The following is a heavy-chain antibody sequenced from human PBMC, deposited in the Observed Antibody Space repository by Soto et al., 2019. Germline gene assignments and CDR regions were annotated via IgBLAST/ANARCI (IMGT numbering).Heavy chain of an antibody. Sequence: EVQLVQSGAEVKKPGESLKISCKGSGYSFTSYWIGWVRQMPGKGLEWMGIIYPGDSDTRYSPYFQGQVTISADKSISTAYLQWSRLKAYDTAMYYCARSVSLYDYIWGSYPLSFDYWGQGTLVTVSS. CDR3: ARSVSLYDYIWGSYPLSFDY. V-gene: IGHV5-51*03. D-gene: IGHD3-16*02. J-gene: IGHJ4*02. CDR2: IYPGDSDT. CDR1: GYSFTSYW.